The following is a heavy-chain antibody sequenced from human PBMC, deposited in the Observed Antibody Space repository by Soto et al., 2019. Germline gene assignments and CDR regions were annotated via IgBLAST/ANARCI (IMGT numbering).Heavy chain of an antibody. CDR1: GGSISSYY. J-gene: IGHJ5*02. V-gene: IGHV4-59*01. D-gene: IGHD3-3*01. CDR3: ARDVGVTIFGVVKENWFDP. CDR2: IYYSGST. Sequence: PSETLSLTCTVSGGSISSYYWGWIRQPPGKGLEWIGYIYYSGSTNYNPSLKSRVTISVDTSKNQFSLKLSSVTAADTAVYYCARDVGVTIFGVVKENWFDPWGQGTLVTVSS.